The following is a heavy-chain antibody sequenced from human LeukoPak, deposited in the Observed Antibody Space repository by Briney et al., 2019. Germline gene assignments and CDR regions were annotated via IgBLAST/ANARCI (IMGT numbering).Heavy chain of an antibody. D-gene: IGHD6-13*01. CDR1: GFTFSSYA. J-gene: IGHJ4*02. CDR2: ISGNGRTT. CDR3: AKEGYSSSWNADFDY. V-gene: IGHV3-23*01. Sequence: GGSLRLSCAASGFTFSSYAMSWVRQAPGKGLEWVSAISGNGRTTYYAESVKGRFTTSRDNSKNTLYLQMNSLRAEDTAVYYCAKEGYSSSWNADFDYWGQGTLVTVSS.